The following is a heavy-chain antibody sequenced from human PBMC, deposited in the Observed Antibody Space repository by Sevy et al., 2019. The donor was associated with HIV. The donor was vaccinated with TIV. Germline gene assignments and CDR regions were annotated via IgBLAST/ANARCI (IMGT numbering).Heavy chain of an antibody. CDR1: GFTFSSYS. D-gene: IGHD2-15*01. Sequence: GGSLRLSCAASGFTFSSYSMNWVRQAPGKGLEWVSSISSSSSSYIYYADSVKGRFTISRDNAKNSLYLQMNSLRAEDTAVYYCARVGSVGWWAFDYWGQGTLVTVSS. V-gene: IGHV3-21*01. J-gene: IGHJ4*02. CDR2: ISSSSSSYI. CDR3: ARVGSVGWWAFDY.